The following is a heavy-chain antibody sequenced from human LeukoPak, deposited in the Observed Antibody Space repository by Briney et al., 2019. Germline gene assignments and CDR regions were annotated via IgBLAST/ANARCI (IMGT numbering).Heavy chain of an antibody. CDR1: GGSMSSYY. CDR3: AKGGGYEMPRVFDY. Sequence: PSETLSLTCTVSGGSMSSYYWSWIRQPPGGGLEWIGYIYYSGSTNYNPSLKSRVTMSVDTSKHQCSLNLRSVTAADTAVYYCAKGGGYEMPRVFDYWGQGTLVTVSS. V-gene: IGHV4-59*01. CDR2: IYYSGST. J-gene: IGHJ4*02. D-gene: IGHD5-12*01.